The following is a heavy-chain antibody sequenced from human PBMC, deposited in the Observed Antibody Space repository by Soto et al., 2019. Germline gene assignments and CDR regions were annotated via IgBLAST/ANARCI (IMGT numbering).Heavy chain of an antibody. V-gene: IGHV4-59*01. CDR3: ARDGGFYYGMDV. Sequence: QVQLQQSGPGLVKPSETLSLTCTVSGGSISSYYWSWIRQPPGKGLEWIGYIYNSGSTNYNPSLKSRVTISVDTSKNQFSLKLSSVIAADTAVYYCARDGGFYYGMDVWGQGTTVTVS. J-gene: IGHJ6*02. D-gene: IGHD3-3*01. CDR2: IYNSGST. CDR1: GGSISSYY.